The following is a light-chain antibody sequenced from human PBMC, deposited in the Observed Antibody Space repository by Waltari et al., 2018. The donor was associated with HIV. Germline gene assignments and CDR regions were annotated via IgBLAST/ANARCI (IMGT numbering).Light chain of an antibody. CDR3: QVWDRNSNHYV. V-gene: IGLV3-21*04. Sequence: SCVLTQPPSVSVAPGETARITCGGSDVGSKSVHWYQQKPGQAPMLVIFYDSDRSSEIPDRFSGFVSGNTATLTISGVEAGDEADYYCQVWDRNSNHYVFGSGTKVTVL. J-gene: IGLJ1*01. CDR1: DVGSKS. CDR2: YDS.